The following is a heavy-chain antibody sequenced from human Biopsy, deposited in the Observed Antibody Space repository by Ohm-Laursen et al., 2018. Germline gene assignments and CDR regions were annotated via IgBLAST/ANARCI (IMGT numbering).Heavy chain of an antibody. J-gene: IGHJ6*02. CDR1: GGSISSYY. CDR2: IYYSGST. CDR3: ARATNSTGWPYYYFYGMDV. V-gene: IGHV4-59*01. D-gene: IGHD2/OR15-2a*01. Sequence: GTLSLTCTVSGGSISSYYWNWIRQPPGKGLEWIGYIYYSGSTNYNPSLKSRVTISVDTSKNQFSLRLNSVTAADPAVYYCARATNSTGWPYYYFYGMDVWGQGTTVTVSS.